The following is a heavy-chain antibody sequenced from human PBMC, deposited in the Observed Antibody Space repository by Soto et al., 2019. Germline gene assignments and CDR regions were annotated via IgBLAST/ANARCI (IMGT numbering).Heavy chain of an antibody. J-gene: IGHJ4*02. CDR1: GFTFTSYG. V-gene: IGHV1-18*01. Sequence: ASVKVSCEASGFTFTSYGTRWVRQAPGQGLEWMGCISAYNGNTNYAQKLQGRVTMTTDTSTSTAYMELRSLRSDDTAVYYCAIVSDYDFWRGYYRRIAYWGQGTLVTVIS. CDR3: AIVSDYDFWRGYYRRIAY. CDR2: ISAYNGNT. D-gene: IGHD3-3*01.